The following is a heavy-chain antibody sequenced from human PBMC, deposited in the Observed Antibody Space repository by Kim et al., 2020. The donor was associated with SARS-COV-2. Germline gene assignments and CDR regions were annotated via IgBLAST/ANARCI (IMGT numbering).Heavy chain of an antibody. CDR2: ISYDGSNK. Sequence: GVSLRLSCAASGFTFSSYAMHWVRQAPGKGLEWVAVISYDGSNKYYADSVKGRFTISRDNSKNTLYLQMNSLRAEDTAVYYCARGANIVGATTNYFDYWGQGTLVTVSS. D-gene: IGHD1-26*01. J-gene: IGHJ4*02. CDR3: ARGANIVGATTNYFDY. CDR1: GFTFSSYA. V-gene: IGHV3-30*04.